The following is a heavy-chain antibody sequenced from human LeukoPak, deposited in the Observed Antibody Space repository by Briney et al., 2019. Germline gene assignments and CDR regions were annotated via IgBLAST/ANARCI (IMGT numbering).Heavy chain of an antibody. J-gene: IGHJ4*02. CDR3: ARGRPHGNDY. CDR1: GFTFSSYW. V-gene: IGHV3-74*01. CDR2: IASDGSST. D-gene: IGHD4-23*01. Sequence: GGSLRLSCAASGFTFSSYWMNWVRQAPGKGLVWVSRIASDGSSTTYADYVKGRFSISRDNAKNTLYLQMNSLRVEDTAVYYCARGRPHGNDYWGQGTLVTVSS.